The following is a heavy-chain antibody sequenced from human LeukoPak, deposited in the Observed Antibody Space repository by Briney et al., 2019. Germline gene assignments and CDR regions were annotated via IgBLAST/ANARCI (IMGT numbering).Heavy chain of an antibody. V-gene: IGHV3-11*04. D-gene: IGHD3-10*01. CDR1: GFTFSDYY. CDR3: ARDSTVRGVIIRGRLDY. CDR2: ISSSGSTI. J-gene: IGHJ4*02. Sequence: GGSLSLSCAASGFTFSDYYMRWIRQATGKGLEWVSYISSSGSTIYYADSVKGRFTLSRHNAKNSMYLQMNRQRSEHTGVYVGARDSTVRGVIIRGRLDYWGQGTLVTVSS.